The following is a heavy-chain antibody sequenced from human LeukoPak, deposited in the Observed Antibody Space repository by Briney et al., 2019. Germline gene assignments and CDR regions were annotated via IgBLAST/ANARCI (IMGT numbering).Heavy chain of an antibody. CDR1: GYSFTSYW. Sequence: GGSLMISCKGSGYSFTSYWIGWVRQMPGKGLEWMGIIYPGDSDTRYSPSFQGQVTISADKSISTAYLQWSSLKASDTAMYYCARPSSGSHGNNAFDIWGQGTMVTVSS. D-gene: IGHD1-26*01. CDR3: ARPSSGSHGNNAFDI. J-gene: IGHJ3*02. V-gene: IGHV5-51*01. CDR2: IYPGDSDT.